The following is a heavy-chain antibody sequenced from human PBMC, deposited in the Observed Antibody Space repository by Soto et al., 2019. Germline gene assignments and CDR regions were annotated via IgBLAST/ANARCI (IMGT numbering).Heavy chain of an antibody. Sequence: EVQLLESGGGLVQPGGSLRLSCAASGFTFSSYAMSWVRQAPGKGLEWVSAISGSGGTTYYADSVKGRFTISRDNSKNTWNVKINSLRAEDTAVYFCAKGQPNRSGWSRVDYWGQGTLVPVSS. V-gene: IGHV3-23*01. CDR3: AKGQPNRSGWSRVDY. CDR2: ISGSGGTT. J-gene: IGHJ4*02. D-gene: IGHD6-19*01. CDR1: GFTFSSYA.